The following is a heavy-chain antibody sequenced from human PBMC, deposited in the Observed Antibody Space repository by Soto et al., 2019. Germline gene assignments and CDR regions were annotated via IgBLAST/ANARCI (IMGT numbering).Heavy chain of an antibody. CDR2: INHSGST. J-gene: IGHJ5*02. CDR1: GGSFSGYY. D-gene: IGHD2-15*01. CDR3: ARLDDIVVVVAAYNWFDP. V-gene: IGHV4-34*01. Sequence: QVQLQQWGAGLLKPSETLSLTCAVYGGSFSGYYWSWIRQPPGKGLEWIGEINHSGSTNYNPSLKIRVTISVDTSKNQFSLKLSSVTAADTAVYYCARLDDIVVVVAAYNWFDPWGQGTLVTVSS.